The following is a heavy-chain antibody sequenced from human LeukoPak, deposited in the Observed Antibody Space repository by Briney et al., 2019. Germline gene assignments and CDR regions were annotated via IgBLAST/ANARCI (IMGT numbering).Heavy chain of an antibody. Sequence: GGSLRLSCAASGFTFSSYWMSWVRQAPGKGLEWVANIKQDGSEKYYVDSVKGRFTISRDNAKNSLYLQMNSLRAEDTAVYYCAKGEEVAGTRGAFDIWGQGTMVTVSS. D-gene: IGHD6-19*01. V-gene: IGHV3-7*01. CDR1: GFTFSSYW. CDR3: AKGEEVAGTRGAFDI. J-gene: IGHJ3*02. CDR2: IKQDGSEK.